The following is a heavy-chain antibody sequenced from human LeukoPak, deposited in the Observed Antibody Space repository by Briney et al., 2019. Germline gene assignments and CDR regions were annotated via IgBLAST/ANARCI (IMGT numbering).Heavy chain of an antibody. V-gene: IGHV4-34*01. D-gene: IGHD5-12*01. J-gene: IGHJ6*02. CDR1: GGSFSGYY. Sequence: PSETLSLTCAVYGGSFSGYYWSWIRQPPGKGLEWIGEINHSGSTNYNPSLKSRVTISVDTSKNQFSLKLSSVTAADTAVYYCARGRGYSGYDYISYYYYYGMDVWGQGTTVTVSS. CDR3: ARGRGYSGYDYISYYYYYGMDV. CDR2: INHSGST.